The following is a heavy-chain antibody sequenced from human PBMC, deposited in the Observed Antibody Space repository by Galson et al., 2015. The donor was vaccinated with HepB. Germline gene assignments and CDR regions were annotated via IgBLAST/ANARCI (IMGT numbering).Heavy chain of an antibody. D-gene: IGHD3-3*01. J-gene: IGHJ5*02. Sequence: QSGAEVKKPGESLKISCQGSGYIFTTYWIAWVRQMPGKGLEWIGDIYPGDSDTKYSPSFQGQVTISADKSIGAAYLQWSSLKASDSAMYYCARQSARGFDPWGQGTLATVSS. V-gene: IGHV5-51*01. CDR1: GYIFTTYW. CDR3: ARQSARGFDP. CDR2: IYPGDSDT.